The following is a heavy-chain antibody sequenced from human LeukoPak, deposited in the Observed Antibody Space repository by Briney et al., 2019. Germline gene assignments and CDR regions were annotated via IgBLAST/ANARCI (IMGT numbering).Heavy chain of an antibody. D-gene: IGHD6-13*01. CDR3: ARDLGYSSSWYHY. CDR2: IKQDGSEK. V-gene: IGHV3-7*04. Sequence: TGGSLRLSCAASGFTFSSYWMSWVRQAPGKGLEWVANIKQDGSEKYYVDSVKGRFTISRDNAKNSLYLQMNSLRAEDTAVYYCARDLGYSSSWYHYWGQGTLVTVSS. J-gene: IGHJ4*02. CDR1: GFTFSSYW.